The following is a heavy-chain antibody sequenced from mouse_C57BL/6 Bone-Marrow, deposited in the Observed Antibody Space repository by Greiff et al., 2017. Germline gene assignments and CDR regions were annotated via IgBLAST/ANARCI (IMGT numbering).Heavy chain of an antibody. CDR2: SRNKANDYTT. V-gene: IGHV7-1*01. D-gene: IGHD1-1*01. Sequence: EVQGVESGGGLVQPGRSLRLSCATSGFTFSDFYMEWVRQAPGQGLEWIAASRNKANDYTTEYSASLKGRFIVSRATSPSILQLQMKALRAEDTAIYYGARDADTTVVALWYFDVWGTGTTVTVSS. J-gene: IGHJ1*03. CDR3: ARDADTTVVALWYFDV. CDR1: GFTFSDFY.